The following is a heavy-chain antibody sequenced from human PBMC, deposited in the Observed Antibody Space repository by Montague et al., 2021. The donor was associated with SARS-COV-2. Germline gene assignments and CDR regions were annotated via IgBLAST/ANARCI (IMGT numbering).Heavy chain of an antibody. CDR3: ARADILTGYHYWYFDL. V-gene: IGHV3-11*05. J-gene: IGHJ2*01. D-gene: IGHD3-9*01. CDR2: ISSSSSYT. CDR1: GFTLSDCY. Sequence: SLRLSCAASGFTLSDCYMSRIRQAPGKGLEWVSYISSSSSYTNYADSVKGRFTISRDNARNSLYLQMNSLRAEDTAVYYCARADILTGYHYWYFDLWGRGTLVTVSS.